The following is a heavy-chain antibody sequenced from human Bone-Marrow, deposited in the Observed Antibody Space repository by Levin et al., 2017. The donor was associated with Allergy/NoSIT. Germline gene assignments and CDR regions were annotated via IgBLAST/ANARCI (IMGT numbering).Heavy chain of an antibody. Sequence: GGSLRLSCAASGFTFSNYPMHWVRQAPGKGLEWVAVISFDGSNEYFADSVRGRFTISRDNSKNTLYLQMNSLRVEDTAIYYCARDAVEFLDLALGNYGLDVWGQGTPVTVSS. CDR2: ISFDGSNE. D-gene: IGHD7-27*01. CDR3: ARDAVEFLDLALGNYGLDV. J-gene: IGHJ6*02. CDR1: GFTFSNYP. V-gene: IGHV3-30*04.